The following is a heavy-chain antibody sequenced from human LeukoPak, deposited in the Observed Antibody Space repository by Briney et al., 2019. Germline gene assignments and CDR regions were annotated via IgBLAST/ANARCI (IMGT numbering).Heavy chain of an antibody. CDR3: ARVELDNSRSYERDFDY. D-gene: IGHD3-10*01. CDR2: IKQYGGDK. J-gene: IGHJ4*02. Sequence: GGSLRLSCAASGFTFSSYGMSWVRQPPGKGLEWVATIKQYGGDKYYVDSVKGRFTISRDNVENSLYLQMNSLTSEDTAVYYCARVELDNSRSYERDFDYWGQGTLVTVSS. CDR1: GFTFSSYG. V-gene: IGHV3-7*01.